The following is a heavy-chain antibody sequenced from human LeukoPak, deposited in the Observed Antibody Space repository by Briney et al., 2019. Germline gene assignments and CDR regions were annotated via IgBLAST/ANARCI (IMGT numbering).Heavy chain of an antibody. V-gene: IGHV3-53*01. Sequence: GGSLRLSCTASGFTFSSYLMAWVRQAPGKGLEWLSVIYSGGSTFYANSVKGRFTISRDNSKNTLYLQMNSLRAEDTAVYYCARPTLKGNWGQGTLVTVSS. CDR3: ARPTLKGN. CDR1: GFTFSSYL. CDR2: IYSGGST. J-gene: IGHJ4*02. D-gene: IGHD2/OR15-2a*01.